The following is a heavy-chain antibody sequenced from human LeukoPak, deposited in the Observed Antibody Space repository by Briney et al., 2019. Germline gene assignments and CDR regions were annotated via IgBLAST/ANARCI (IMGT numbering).Heavy chain of an antibody. D-gene: IGHD1-26*01. J-gene: IGHJ4*02. Sequence: PGGSLRLSCAASGFTFSSYGMHWVRQAPGKGLEWVSLISWDGGSTYYADSVKGRFTISRDNSKNSLYLQMNSLRTEDTALYYCAVGTGVGASVDYWGQGTLVTVSS. CDR1: GFTFSSYG. CDR3: AVGTGVGASVDY. CDR2: ISWDGGST. V-gene: IGHV3-43*01.